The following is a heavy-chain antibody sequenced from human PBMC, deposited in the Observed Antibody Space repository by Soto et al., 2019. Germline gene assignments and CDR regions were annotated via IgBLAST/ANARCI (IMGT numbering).Heavy chain of an antibody. V-gene: IGHV3-7*01. D-gene: IGHD2-2*01. CDR3: AREGRGYCSSTTCPGI. CDR2: IKQDGSEK. Sequence: EVQLVESGGGLVQPGGSLRLSCAASGFTFGNYWMSWVRQAPGKGLEWVANIKQDGSEKYYVDSVKGRFTISRDNAKNSLYLQMNSLRAEDTAVYYCAREGRGYCSSTTCPGIWGQGALVTVSS. CDR1: GFTFGNYW. J-gene: IGHJ4*02.